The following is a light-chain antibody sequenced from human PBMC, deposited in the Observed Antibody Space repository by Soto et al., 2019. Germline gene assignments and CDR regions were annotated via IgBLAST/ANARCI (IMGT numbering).Light chain of an antibody. CDR1: QSVTSTY. Sequence: EVVMTQSPATLSVSPGERVTFSCRASQSVTSTYLAWYQQKPGQAPRLLICGASTRATGIPARFSGSGSGTEFTLTISNLQSEDFAVYFCQQYHNWPPITFGQGTRLEI. CDR3: QQYHNWPPIT. J-gene: IGKJ5*01. CDR2: GAS. V-gene: IGKV3D-15*01.